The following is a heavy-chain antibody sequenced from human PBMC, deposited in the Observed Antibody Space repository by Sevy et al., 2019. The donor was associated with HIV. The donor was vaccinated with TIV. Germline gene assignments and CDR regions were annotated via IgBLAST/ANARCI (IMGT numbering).Heavy chain of an antibody. Sequence: GESLKISCKGSGYSFTSYWIGWVRQMPGKGLEWLGIIYPGDSDTRYSPSFQGQVTISADKSISTAYLQWSSQKASDTAMYYCGRRQRKYYYDSSGYNFDYWGQGTLVTVSS. CDR3: GRRQRKYYYDSSGYNFDY. CDR1: GYSFTSYW. D-gene: IGHD3-22*01. V-gene: IGHV5-51*01. CDR2: IYPGDSDT. J-gene: IGHJ4*02.